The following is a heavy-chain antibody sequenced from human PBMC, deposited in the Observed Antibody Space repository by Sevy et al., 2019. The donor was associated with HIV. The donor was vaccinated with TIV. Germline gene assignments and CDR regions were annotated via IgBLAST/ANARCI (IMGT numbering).Heavy chain of an antibody. CDR1: GFSFDSYG. V-gene: IGHV3-23*01. D-gene: IGHD3-22*01. CDR2: ISGSGTRT. J-gene: IGHJ6*03. Sequence: GGSLRLSCAVSGFSFDSYGMTWVRQAPGKGLEWVSGISGSGTRTYYADSVKGRFSISRDNSKNRLYLHMNSLRSEDTAIYYCAKGGGGHYDPDEIGYYFYYYNMDVWGKGTTVTVSS. CDR3: AKGGGGHYDPDEIGYYFYYYNMDV.